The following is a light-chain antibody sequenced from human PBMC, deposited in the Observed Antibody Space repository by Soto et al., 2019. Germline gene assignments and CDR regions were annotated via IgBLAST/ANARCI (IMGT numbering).Light chain of an antibody. CDR1: QGVDSA. J-gene: IGKJ4*01. CDR2: DAS. CDR3: QQFYSYPLG. V-gene: IGKV1-13*02. Sequence: QLTQSPSSLSASVGERVTITCRASQGVDSALAWYQQKPGKAPKLLIYDASSLESGVPSRFSGSGFGTDFSLTICCLQPEDFATYYCQQFYSYPLGFGGGTKVELK.